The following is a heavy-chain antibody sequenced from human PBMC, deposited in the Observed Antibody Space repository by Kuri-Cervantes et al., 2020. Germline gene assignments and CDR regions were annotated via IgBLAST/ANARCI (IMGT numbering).Heavy chain of an antibody. J-gene: IGHJ3*02. CDR1: GFTFSSYS. V-gene: IGHV3-30*03. CDR3: ARDRSLRGYSGRQAFDI. Sequence: GESLKISCAASGFTFSSYSMNWVRQAPGKGLEWVAVISYDESSKYYADSVKGRFTISRDNSKNTLYLQMNSLRAEDTAVYYCARDRSLRGYSGRQAFDIWGQGTMVTVSS. D-gene: IGHD5-12*01. CDR2: ISYDESSK.